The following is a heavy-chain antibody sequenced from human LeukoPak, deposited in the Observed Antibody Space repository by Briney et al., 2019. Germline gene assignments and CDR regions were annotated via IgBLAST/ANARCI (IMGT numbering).Heavy chain of an antibody. CDR3: ARGHSSSYHYFNY. V-gene: IGHV4-31*03. CDR1: GGSISSSSYY. Sequence: SETLSLTCTVPGGSISSSSYYWGWTRQHPGKGLEYIGYIYYSGSTYCNPSLKSRVTISVDMSKNQFSLNLSSVSAADTAVYYCARGHSSSYHYFNYWGQGTLVTVSS. CDR2: IYYSGST. D-gene: IGHD6-6*01. J-gene: IGHJ4*02.